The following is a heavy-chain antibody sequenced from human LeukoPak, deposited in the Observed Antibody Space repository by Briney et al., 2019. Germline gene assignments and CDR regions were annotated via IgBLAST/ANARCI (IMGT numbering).Heavy chain of an antibody. CDR2: TNHSGST. Sequence: SETLSLTCAVYGGSFSGYSWSWFRQPPGKGREWIGETNHSGSTNYNPSRKSRVTISVDTSKNQFSLKLSSVTAADTAVYYCARGDEDFWSGHQYFQHWGQGTLVTVSS. D-gene: IGHD3-3*01. CDR1: GGSFSGYS. V-gene: IGHV4-34*01. CDR3: ARGDEDFWSGHQYFQH. J-gene: IGHJ1*01.